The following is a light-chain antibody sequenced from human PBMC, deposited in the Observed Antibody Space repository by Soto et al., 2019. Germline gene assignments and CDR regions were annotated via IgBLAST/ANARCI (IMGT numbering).Light chain of an antibody. V-gene: IGKV3-20*01. CDR3: QQYGSSSYT. Sequence: EIALTQSPGTLSLSPGERATLSCRASQSVSSSYLAWYQQKPGQAPRLLIYGASSRATGIPDRLSGSGSGTDLTLTISRLEPEDFAVYYCQQYGSSSYTFGQGTKLEIK. J-gene: IGKJ2*01. CDR2: GAS. CDR1: QSVSSSY.